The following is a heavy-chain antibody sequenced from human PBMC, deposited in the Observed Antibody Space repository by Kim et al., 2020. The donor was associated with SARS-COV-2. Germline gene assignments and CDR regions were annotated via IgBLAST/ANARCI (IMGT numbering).Heavy chain of an antibody. J-gene: IGHJ4*02. D-gene: IGHD1-26*01. CDR3: ARQGYSGSYSGTIDY. V-gene: IGHV4-39*01. CDR1: GGSISSSSYY. CDR2: IYYSGST. Sequence: SETLSLTCTVSGGSISSSSYYWGWIRQPPGKGLEWIGSIYYSGSTYYNPSLKSRVTISVDTSKNQFSLKLSSVTAADTAVYYCARQGYSGSYSGTIDYWGQGTLVTVSS.